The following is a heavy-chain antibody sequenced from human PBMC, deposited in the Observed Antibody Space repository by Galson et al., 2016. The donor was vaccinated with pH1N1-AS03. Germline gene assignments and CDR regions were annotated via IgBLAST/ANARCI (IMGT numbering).Heavy chain of an antibody. D-gene: IGHD6-13*01. CDR2: IYSIGGT. J-gene: IGHJ4*02. Sequence: ETLSLTCTVSSGSISSYSWNWIRQPPGKGLEWIGSIYSIGGTNYNPFLESRITISVETSKNQFSLKLRSVTAADTAVYYCARATAVGPPYFDYWGQGTVATVSS. CDR3: ARATAVGPPYFDY. CDR1: SGSISSYS. V-gene: IGHV4-59*01.